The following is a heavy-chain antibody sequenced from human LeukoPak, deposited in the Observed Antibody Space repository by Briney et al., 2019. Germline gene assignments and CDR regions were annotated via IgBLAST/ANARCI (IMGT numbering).Heavy chain of an antibody. CDR3: ARSTGLRYYFDY. V-gene: IGHV4-59*01. J-gene: IGHJ4*02. CDR1: GGSISSYY. CDR2: IYNSGSS. Sequence: SETLSLTCTVSGGSISSYYWSWIRQPPGKGLEWIGYIYNSGSSNYNPSLKSRVTISVDTSKKQFSLKLSSVTAADTAVYYCARSTGLRYYFDYWGQGTLVTVSS. D-gene: IGHD3-10*01.